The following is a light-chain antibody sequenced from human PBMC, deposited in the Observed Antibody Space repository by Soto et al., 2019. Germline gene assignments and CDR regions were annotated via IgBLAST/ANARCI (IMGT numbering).Light chain of an antibody. CDR2: EGI. CDR1: SSDIGSYAL. J-gene: IGLJ2*01. V-gene: IGLV2-23*01. Sequence: QSVLTQPASVSGSPGQSITISCSGTSSDIGSYALVSWYQQHPGKAPKLMIYEGIKRPSGVSNRFSGSKSGNTASLTISGLQADDEADYYCCSYACSDIFILFGGGTKLTVL. CDR3: CSYACSDIFIL.